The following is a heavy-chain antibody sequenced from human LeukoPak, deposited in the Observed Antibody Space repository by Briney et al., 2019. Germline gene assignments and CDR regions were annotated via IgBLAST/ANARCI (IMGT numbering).Heavy chain of an antibody. CDR3: ARRLYDILTGYDY. V-gene: IGHV4-39*01. Sequence: SETLSLTCTVSGGSISSSSYYWGWIRQPPGKGLEWIGSIYYSGSTYYNPSLKSRVTISVDTSKNQFSLKLSSVTAADTAVYYCARRLYDILTGYDYWGQGTLVTVSS. J-gene: IGHJ4*02. CDR1: GGSISSSSYY. D-gene: IGHD3-9*01. CDR2: IYYSGST.